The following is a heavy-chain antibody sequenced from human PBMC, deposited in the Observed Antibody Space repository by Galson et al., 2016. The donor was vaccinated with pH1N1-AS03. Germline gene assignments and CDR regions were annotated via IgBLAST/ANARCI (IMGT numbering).Heavy chain of an antibody. Sequence: SVKVSCKASGFTFTDYYIHWIRQVPGQGLEWMGRINSKSGATKYVQKFEGRATMTRDTSISTAFLELTSLHSDDTAVYFCARWDSGATATITNFTYWGQGTLVTVSS. D-gene: IGHD5-24*01. CDR2: INSKSGAT. J-gene: IGHJ4*02. CDR1: GFTFTDYY. V-gene: IGHV1-2*06. CDR3: ARWDSGATATITNFTY.